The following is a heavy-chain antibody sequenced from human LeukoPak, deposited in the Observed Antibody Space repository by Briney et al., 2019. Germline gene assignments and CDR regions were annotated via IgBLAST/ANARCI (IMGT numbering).Heavy chain of an antibody. CDR2: ISWNSGSI. D-gene: IGHD5-18*01. V-gene: IGHV3-9*01. CDR1: GFTFDDYA. Sequence: PGRSLRLSCAASGFTFDDYAMHWVRQAPGKGLEWVSGISWNSGSIGYADSVKGRFTISRDNAKNSLYLQMNNLRDEDTAVYYCARDGSGYSYGWRGYFDYWGQGTLVTVSS. J-gene: IGHJ4*02. CDR3: ARDGSGYSYGWRGYFDY.